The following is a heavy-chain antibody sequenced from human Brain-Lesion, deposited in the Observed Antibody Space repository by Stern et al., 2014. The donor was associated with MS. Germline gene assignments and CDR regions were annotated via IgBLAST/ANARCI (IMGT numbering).Heavy chain of an antibody. CDR2: IYYSGVT. V-gene: IGHV4-39*01. J-gene: IGHJ4*02. CDR3: ARHDSVPRPSQLYSARDRGPGYFDY. CDR1: GGSISSSTYY. Sequence: QVQLVESGPGLVKPSETLSLTCTVSGGSISSSTYYWAWIRQPPGKGLEWIGNIYYSGVTYSHPSLKRRVTISVAMSKNQFSLKLSSVTAADTAIYYCARHDSVPRPSQLYSARDRGPGYFDYWGQGTLVTVSS. D-gene: IGHD1-26*01.